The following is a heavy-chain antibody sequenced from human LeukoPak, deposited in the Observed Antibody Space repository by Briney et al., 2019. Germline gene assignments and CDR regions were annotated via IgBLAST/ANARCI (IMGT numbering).Heavy chain of an antibody. D-gene: IGHD3-10*01. J-gene: IGHJ4*02. Sequence: PSETLSLTCTVSGYSISSGYYWGWIRQPPGKGLEWIGSIYHSGSTYYNPSLKSRVTISVDTSKNQFSLKLSSVTAADTAVYYCARGPYGSGRPFDYWGQGTLVTVSS. CDR3: ARGPYGSGRPFDY. V-gene: IGHV4-38-2*02. CDR1: GYSISSGYY. CDR2: IYHSGST.